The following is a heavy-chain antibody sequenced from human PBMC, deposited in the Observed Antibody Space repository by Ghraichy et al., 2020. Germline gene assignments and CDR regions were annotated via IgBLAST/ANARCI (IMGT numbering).Heavy chain of an antibody. CDR2: ISAYNGNT. Sequence: ASVKVSCKASGYTLASYTITWVRQAPGQGLEWLAWISAYNGNTDYARKFHGRVTVTTDASTTTTYMELTSLRSDDTAVYYCASSTYCGGYCYSASGFDFWGQGTLITVSS. V-gene: IGHV1-18*04. J-gene: IGHJ4*02. CDR1: GYTLASYT. D-gene: IGHD2-21*01. CDR3: ASSTYCGGYCYSASGFDF.